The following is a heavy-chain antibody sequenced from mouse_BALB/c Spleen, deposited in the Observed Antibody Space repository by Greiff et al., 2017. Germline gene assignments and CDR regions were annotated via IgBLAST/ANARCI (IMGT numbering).Heavy chain of an antibody. CDR2: IDPENGDT. Sequence: EVQLQQSGAELVRSGASVKLSCTASGFNIKDYYMPWVKQRPEQGLEWIGWIDPENGDTEYAPKFQGKATMTADTSSNTAYLQLSSLTSEDTAVYYCNEVYGSSYSYAMDYWGQGTSVTVSS. CDR3: NEVYGSSYSYAMDY. V-gene: IGHV14-4*02. D-gene: IGHD1-1*01. J-gene: IGHJ4*01. CDR1: GFNIKDYY.